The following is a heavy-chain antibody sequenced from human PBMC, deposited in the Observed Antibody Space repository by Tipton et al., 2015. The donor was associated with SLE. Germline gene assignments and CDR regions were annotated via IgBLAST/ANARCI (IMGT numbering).Heavy chain of an antibody. V-gene: IGHV4-39*07. CDR2: VFYSGNT. J-gene: IGHJ5*02. CDR3: ARADSSSWFYTRFDP. CDR1: GGSISSSSYY. D-gene: IGHD2-2*02. Sequence: TLSLTCTVSGGSISSSSYYWGWIRQPPGKGLEWIGSVFYSGNTYYNESLQSRVTISIDTSKNHFSLKLYSVTAADTAVYYCARADSSSWFYTRFDPWGQGTLVTVSS.